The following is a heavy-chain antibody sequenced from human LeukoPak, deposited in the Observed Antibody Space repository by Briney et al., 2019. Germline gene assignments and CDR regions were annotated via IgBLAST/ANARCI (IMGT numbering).Heavy chain of an antibody. CDR2: ISAYNGNT. V-gene: IGHV1-18*01. J-gene: IGHJ5*02. D-gene: IGHD1-1*01. CDR3: ARDGTRYNWNGEHNWFDP. CDR1: GYTFTSYG. Sequence: VASVKVSCKASGYTFTSYGISWVRQAPGQGLEWMGWISAYNGNTNYAQKLQGRVTMTTDTSTSTAYMELRSLRSDDTAVYYCARDGTRYNWNGEHNWFDPWGQGTLVTVSS.